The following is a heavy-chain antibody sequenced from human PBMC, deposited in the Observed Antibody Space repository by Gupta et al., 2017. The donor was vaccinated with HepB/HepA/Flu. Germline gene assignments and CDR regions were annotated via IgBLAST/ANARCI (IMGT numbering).Heavy chain of an antibody. J-gene: IGHJ4*02. CDR2: IKQDGSEK. V-gene: IGHV3-7*01. Sequence: EVQLVESGGGLVQPGGSLTLSCGASEFSFSNYWMSWVRQAPGKGLVWVATIKQDGSEKYYIGSVKGRFTISRDNAKSSLFLHMNSLRAEDTAVYYCARGFGGAVYWGQGTLVTVSS. CDR1: EFSFSNYW. D-gene: IGHD4/OR15-4a*01. CDR3: ARGFGGAVY.